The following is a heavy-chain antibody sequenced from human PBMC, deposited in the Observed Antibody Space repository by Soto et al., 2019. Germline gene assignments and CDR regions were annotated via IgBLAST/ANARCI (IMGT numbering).Heavy chain of an antibody. CDR2: ISAYNGNT. V-gene: IGHV1-18*01. D-gene: IGHD6-13*01. CDR1: GYTFTSYG. Sequence: ASVKVSYKASGYTFTSYGISWVRQAPGQGLEWMGWISAYNGNTNYAQKLQGRVTMTTDTSTSTAYMELRSLRSDDTAVYYCARDSNPGIAPPGAFDIWGQGTMVTVSS. CDR3: ARDSNPGIAPPGAFDI. J-gene: IGHJ3*02.